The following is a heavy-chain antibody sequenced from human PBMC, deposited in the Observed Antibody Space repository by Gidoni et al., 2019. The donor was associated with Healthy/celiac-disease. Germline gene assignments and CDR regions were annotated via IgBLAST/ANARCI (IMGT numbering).Heavy chain of an antibody. D-gene: IGHD6-19*01. Sequence: QVQLVQSGAEVKKPGASVQVSCPASGSTVASSYMPWVRQAPGHGLEWMGIINPSGGSTSYAQKFQGRVTMTRDTSTSTVYMELSSLRSEDTAVYYCARVPGIAVAGTVGYYYYYGMDVWGQGTTVTVSS. CDR1: GSTVASSY. J-gene: IGHJ6*02. CDR2: INPSGGST. V-gene: IGHV1-46*01. CDR3: ARVPGIAVAGTVGYYYYYGMDV.